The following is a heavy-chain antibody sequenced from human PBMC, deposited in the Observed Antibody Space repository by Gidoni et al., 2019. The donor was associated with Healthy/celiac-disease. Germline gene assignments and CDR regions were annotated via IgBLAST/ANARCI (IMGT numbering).Heavy chain of an antibody. CDR1: GFTFSSYR. V-gene: IGHV3-21*01. D-gene: IGHD2-15*01. CDR2: ISSSSSYI. J-gene: IGHJ5*02. CDR3: ARGYCSGGSCYSWWFDP. Sequence: EVQLVESGGGLVKPGGSLRLSCAASGFTFSSYRMNWVRQAPGKGLEWVSSISSSSSYIYYADSVKGRFTISRDNAKNSLYLQMNSLRAEDTAVYYCARGYCSGGSCYSWWFDPWGQGTLVTVSS.